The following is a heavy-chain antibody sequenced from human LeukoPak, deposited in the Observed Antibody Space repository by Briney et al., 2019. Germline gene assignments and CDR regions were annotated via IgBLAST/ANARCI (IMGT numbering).Heavy chain of an antibody. CDR3: ARPAYTAAYDL. CDR1: EFTFSSYW. Sequence: GGSLRLSCAASEFTFSSYWMMWARQAPGKGLEWVANMKGDGSEIHYVDSVKGRFTISRDNARNSLFLQMNGLRPEDTAVYYCARPAYTAAYDLWGQGTMVTVSS. D-gene: IGHD3-16*01. J-gene: IGHJ3*01. V-gene: IGHV3-7*01. CDR2: MKGDGSEI.